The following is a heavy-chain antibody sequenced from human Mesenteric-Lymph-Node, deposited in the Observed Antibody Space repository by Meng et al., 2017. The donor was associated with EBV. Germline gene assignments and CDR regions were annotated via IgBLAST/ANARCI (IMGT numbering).Heavy chain of an antibody. Sequence: ESGPGLVKPSWSLAPTCCVPGGSISGNNWWSWIRQPPGKGLEWIGEVFHIGSTNYNPSLKSRVTISLDKSKNQFSLKLTSVTAADTAVYFCARVSEISGTWLDCWGQGTLVTVSS. J-gene: IGHJ1*01. CDR2: VFHIGST. D-gene: IGHD1-7*01. V-gene: IGHV4-4*02. CDR3: ARVSEISGTWLDC. CDR1: GGSISGNNW.